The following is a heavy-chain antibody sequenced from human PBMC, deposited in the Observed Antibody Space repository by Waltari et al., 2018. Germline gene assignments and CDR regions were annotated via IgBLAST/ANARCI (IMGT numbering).Heavy chain of an antibody. CDR1: GGSISSSSFF. D-gene: IGHD3-3*01. Sequence: QLQLQESGPGLVKPSETLSLTCSVSGGSISSSSFFWGWIRQPPGKGLEWIGRLYYTGNTYYNSSLKSRVTISADTSKNQFSLKLSSVTAADTAVYYCARHMPYYDSIYYFDYWGQGTLVTVSS. V-gene: IGHV4-39*01. CDR3: ARHMPYYDSIYYFDY. CDR2: LYYTGNT. J-gene: IGHJ4*02.